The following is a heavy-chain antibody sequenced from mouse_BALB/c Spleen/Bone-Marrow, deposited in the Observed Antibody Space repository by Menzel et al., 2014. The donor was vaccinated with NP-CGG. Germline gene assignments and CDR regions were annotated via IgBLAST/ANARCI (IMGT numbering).Heavy chain of an antibody. Sequence: EVQRVESGGDLVQPGGSLRLSCATSGFTFTDYYMSWVRQPPGKALEWLGFIRNKANGYTTEYSASVKGRFTISRDNSQSILYLQMNTLRAEDSATHYCARDYGNYVRFAYWGQGTLVTVSA. D-gene: IGHD2-1*01. CDR2: IRNKANGYTT. V-gene: IGHV7-3*02. CDR3: ARDYGNYVRFAY. CDR1: GFTFTDYY. J-gene: IGHJ3*01.